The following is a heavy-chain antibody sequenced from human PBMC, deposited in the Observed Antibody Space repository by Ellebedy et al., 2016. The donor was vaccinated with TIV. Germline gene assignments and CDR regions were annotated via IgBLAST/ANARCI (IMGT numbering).Heavy chain of an antibody. CDR1: GFTFSSYA. V-gene: IGHV3-23*01. CDR2: ISGSGGST. J-gene: IGHJ4*02. CDR3: AKGLGGQQLVLGADY. Sequence: GESLKISXAASGFTFSSYAMSWVRQAPGKGLEWVSAISGSGGSTYYADSVKGRFTTSRDNFKNTLYLQMNSLRAEDTAVYYCAKGLGGQQLVLGADYWGQGTLVTVSS. D-gene: IGHD6-13*01.